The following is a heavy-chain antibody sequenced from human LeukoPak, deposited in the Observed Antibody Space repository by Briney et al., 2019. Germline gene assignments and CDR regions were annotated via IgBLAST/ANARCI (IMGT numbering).Heavy chain of an antibody. J-gene: IGHJ4*02. CDR3: AKCEVVSAAMLWTPDY. CDR1: GFTFSSYA. V-gene: IGHV3-23*01. Sequence: GGSLRLSCAASGFTFSSYAMSWVRQAPGKGLEWVSAISGSGGSTYYADSVKGRFTISRDNSKNTLYLQMNSLRAEDTAVYYCAKCEVVSAAMLWTPDYWGQGTLVTVSS. D-gene: IGHD2-2*01. CDR2: ISGSGGST.